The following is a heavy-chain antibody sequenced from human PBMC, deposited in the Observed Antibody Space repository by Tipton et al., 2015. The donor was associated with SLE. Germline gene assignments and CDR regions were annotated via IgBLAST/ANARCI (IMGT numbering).Heavy chain of an antibody. D-gene: IGHD3-10*01. CDR1: GGTFNTST. CDR3: AMGDMGRGLSGDYFNY. J-gene: IGHJ4*02. Sequence: QVQLVQSGAEVKEPGSSVKVSCKASGGTFNTSTFTWVRQAPGQGLEWMAAIIPILGPAIHAQNFQGRITISTDESTSTAFMELSSLRSEDTAVYYCAMGDMGRGLSGDYFNYWGQGTLVTVSS. CDR2: IIPILGPA. V-gene: IGHV1-69*01.